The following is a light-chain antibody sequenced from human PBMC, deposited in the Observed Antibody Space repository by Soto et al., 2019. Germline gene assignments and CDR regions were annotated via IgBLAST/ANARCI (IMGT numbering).Light chain of an antibody. Sequence: QAVVTQEPSFSVSPGGTVTLTCGLSSGSVSTSYYPSWYQQTPGQSPRTLIYSTNTRSSGVPERFSGSILGKKAALTITGAQADDESDYYCVLYMGSGVWVFGGGTKLTVL. CDR2: STN. CDR1: SGSVSTSYY. CDR3: VLYMGSGVWV. J-gene: IGLJ3*02. V-gene: IGLV8-61*01.